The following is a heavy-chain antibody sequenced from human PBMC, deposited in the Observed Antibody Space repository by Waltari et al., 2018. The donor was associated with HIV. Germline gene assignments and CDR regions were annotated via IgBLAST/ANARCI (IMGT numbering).Heavy chain of an antibody. Sequence: QLVESGGALRQPGGALSTSCAASGLLFSNYQMNWVHQAPGKGLGCVSWISVSGAGTHYADSVKGRFTISRDNAKNSMYLQMSSLRVEDTAVYYCAIIGYYGFDIWGQGKMVTVSS. J-gene: IGHJ3*02. CDR3: AIIGYYGFDI. CDR2: ISVSGAGT. CDR1: GLLFSNYQ. V-gene: IGHV3-48*03. D-gene: IGHD3-22*01.